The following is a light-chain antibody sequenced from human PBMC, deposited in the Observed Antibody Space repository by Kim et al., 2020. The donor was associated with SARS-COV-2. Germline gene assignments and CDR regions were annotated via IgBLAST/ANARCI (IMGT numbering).Light chain of an antibody. Sequence: DIQMTQSPPTLSASVGDRVTITCRASQSISSWLAWYQQKPGKAPKLLIYKASSLESGVPSRFSGSGSGTEFTLTISSLQPDDFATYHCQQYNSAPWTFGQGTKVDIK. V-gene: IGKV1-5*03. CDR3: QQYNSAPWT. CDR2: KAS. CDR1: QSISSW. J-gene: IGKJ1*01.